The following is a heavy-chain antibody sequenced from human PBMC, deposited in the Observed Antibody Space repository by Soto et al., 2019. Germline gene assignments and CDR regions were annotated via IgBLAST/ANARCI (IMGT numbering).Heavy chain of an antibody. CDR2: INSRGGST. J-gene: IGHJ4*01. V-gene: IGHV3-23*01. CDR3: AKDRNSTICYAFDY. Sequence: EVQLLESGGGLVQPGGSLRLSCATSGFTFSSYAMSWVRQAPGKGLEWVSAINSRGGSTYYADSVKGRFTISRDSSKNRLYLQVNRLRAEDMEIYYCAKDRNSTICYAFDYRGQGTLLTV. CDR1: GFTFSSYA. D-gene: IGHD2-2*01.